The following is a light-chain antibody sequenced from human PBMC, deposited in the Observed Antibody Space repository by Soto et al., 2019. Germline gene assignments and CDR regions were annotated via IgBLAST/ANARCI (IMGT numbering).Light chain of an antibody. V-gene: IGKV1-9*01. CDR1: QSISTY. J-gene: IGKJ4*01. CDR2: AAS. Sequence: DIQLTQSPAFLSASVGDRVTITCRASQSISTYLNWYQHKPGKAPKLLIYAASTLQSGVPSRFSGSGSGTEFTLTVSSLQPEDFATYYCQQLNSYPRTFGGGTKVDIK. CDR3: QQLNSYPRT.